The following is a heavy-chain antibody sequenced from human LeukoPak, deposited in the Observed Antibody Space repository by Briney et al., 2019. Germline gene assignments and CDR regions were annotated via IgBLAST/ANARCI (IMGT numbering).Heavy chain of an antibody. D-gene: IGHD4-17*01. Sequence: GGSLRLSCAASGFTFSSYAMSWVRQAPGKGLEWVSVIYSSGSTYYADSVKGRFTISRDNSKNTLYLQMNSLRAEDTAVYYCARDLYGVSHDYWGQGTLVTVSS. V-gene: IGHV3-23*03. CDR3: ARDLYGVSHDY. J-gene: IGHJ4*02. CDR2: IYSSGST. CDR1: GFTFSSYA.